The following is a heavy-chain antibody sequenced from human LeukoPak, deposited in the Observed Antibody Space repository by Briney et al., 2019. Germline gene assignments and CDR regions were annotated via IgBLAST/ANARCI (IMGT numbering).Heavy chain of an antibody. CDR2: IRFDGNDK. V-gene: IGHV3-30*02. CDR3: ATSPGLGYSSSLTGVDY. Sequence: GGSLRLSCAASGFTFSSSGMHWVRQAPGKGLEWVAFIRFDGNDKFYADSVKGRFTISKDTSRDTLYLQMNSLRAEDTAVYYCATSPGLGYSSSLTGVDYWGQGTLVTVSS. J-gene: IGHJ4*02. CDR1: GFTFSSSG. D-gene: IGHD6-6*01.